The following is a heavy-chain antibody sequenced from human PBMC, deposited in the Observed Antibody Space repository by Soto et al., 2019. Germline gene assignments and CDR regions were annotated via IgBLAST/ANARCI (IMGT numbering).Heavy chain of an antibody. V-gene: IGHV3-11*01. Sequence: QVQLVESGGGLVKPGGSLRLSCAASGFNFNDYYMNWIRQTPGKGLEWVSSITSGVTTVSYADSVQGRFTISRDDALNSVFLQLHSLRADDTAVYYCARKFYHGPTFDLWGQGILVTVS. CDR2: ITSGVTTV. D-gene: IGHD2-8*01. J-gene: IGHJ5*02. CDR3: ARKFYHGPTFDL. CDR1: GFNFNDYY.